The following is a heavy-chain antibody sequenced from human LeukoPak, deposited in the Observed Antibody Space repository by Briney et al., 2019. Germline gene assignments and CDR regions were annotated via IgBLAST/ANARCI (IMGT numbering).Heavy chain of an antibody. V-gene: IGHV5-10-1*01. J-gene: IGHJ3*02. CDR1: GYSFTSYW. CDR3: ASLGHYSSSPASFDI. D-gene: IGHD6-13*01. Sequence: GEPLKISCKGSGYSFTSYWSSWVRQMPGKGLEWMGRIDPSDSYTKYSPSFQGHVTISADKSISTAYLQWSSLKASDSAMYYCASLGHYSSSPASFDIWGQGTMVTVSS. CDR2: IDPSDSYT.